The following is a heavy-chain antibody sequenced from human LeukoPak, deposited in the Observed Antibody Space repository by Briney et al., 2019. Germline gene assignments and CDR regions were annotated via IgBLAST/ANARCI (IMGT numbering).Heavy chain of an antibody. J-gene: IGHJ5*02. V-gene: IGHV4-59*01. CDR1: GGSISSYY. Sequence: SETLSLTCTVSGGSISSYYWSWIRQPPGKGLEWIGYIYYSGSTNYNPSLKSRVTISVDTSKNQFSLKLSSVTAADTAVYYCARHLVIAVAGYNWFDPWGQGTLVTVSS. D-gene: IGHD6-19*01. CDR3: ARHLVIAVAGYNWFDP. CDR2: IYYSGST.